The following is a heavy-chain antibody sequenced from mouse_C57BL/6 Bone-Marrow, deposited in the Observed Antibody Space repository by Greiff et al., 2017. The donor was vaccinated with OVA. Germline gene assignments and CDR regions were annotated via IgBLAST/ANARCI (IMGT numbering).Heavy chain of an antibody. CDR2: ISDGGSYT. J-gene: IGHJ3*01. D-gene: IGHD2-3*01. CDR1: GFTFSSYA. CDR3: ARDRRGWWLPAWFAY. V-gene: IGHV5-4*01. Sequence: EVQLVESGGGLVKPGGSLTLSCAASGFTFSSYAMSWVRQTPEKRLEWVATISDGGSYTYYPDNVKGRFTISRDNAKNNLYLQMSHLKSEDTAMYYCARDRRGWWLPAWFAYWGQGTLVTVSA.